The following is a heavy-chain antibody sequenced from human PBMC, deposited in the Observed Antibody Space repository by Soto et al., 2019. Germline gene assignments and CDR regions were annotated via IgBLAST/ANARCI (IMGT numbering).Heavy chain of an antibody. CDR3: ARDLGSTNYYWDY. Sequence: QVHLVESGGGVVQPGRSLRLSCVTSGFTFDDYGFHWVRQAPGKGLEWVAVLWYDGSKTKYADFVKGRFTISRDDSKNTVFLKMNSLRVEDTALYYCARDLGSTNYYWDYWGQGTLLIVSS. D-gene: IGHD1-1*01. V-gene: IGHV3-33*01. CDR1: GFTFDDYG. J-gene: IGHJ4*02. CDR2: LWYDGSKT.